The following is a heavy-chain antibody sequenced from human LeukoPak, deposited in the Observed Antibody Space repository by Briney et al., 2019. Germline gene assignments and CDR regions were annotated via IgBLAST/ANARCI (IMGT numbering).Heavy chain of an antibody. D-gene: IGHD6-19*01. J-gene: IGHJ4*02. V-gene: IGHV4-59*01. CDR1: GGSISSYY. CDR3: VRGNGWYAY. CDR2: IYDSGST. Sequence: SETLSLTCTVSGGSISSYYWSWIRQSPGKGLEWIGYIYDSGSTNHNPSLKSRVTISVDMSKNQFSLKLSSVTTADTAVYYCVRGNGWYAYWGQGTLVTVSS.